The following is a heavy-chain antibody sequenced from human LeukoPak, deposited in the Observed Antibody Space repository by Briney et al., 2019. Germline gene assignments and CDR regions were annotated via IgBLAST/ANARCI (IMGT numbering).Heavy chain of an antibody. J-gene: IGHJ4*02. V-gene: IGHV4-34*01. D-gene: IGHD3-10*01. CDR2: INHSGST. CDR1: GFTFSTYG. CDR3: ARRRWGYGSGSYDY. Sequence: GALRLSCAASGFTFSTYGMNWVRQSPGKGLEWIGEINHSGSTTNYNPSLKNRVTISVDTSKKQFSLKLSSVTAADTAVYYCARRRWGYGSGSYDYWGQGTLVTVSS.